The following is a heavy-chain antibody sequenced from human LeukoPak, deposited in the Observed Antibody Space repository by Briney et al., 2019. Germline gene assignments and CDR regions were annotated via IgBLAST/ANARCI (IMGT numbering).Heavy chain of an antibody. D-gene: IGHD2-2*01. Sequence: ASVKVSCKASGGTFSSYAISWVRQAPGQGLEWMGRIIPIFGTANYAQKFQGRVTITADESTSTAYMELSSLRSEDTAVYYCARTCSSTSCHDAFDIWGQGTMVTVSS. V-gene: IGHV1-69*15. CDR2: IIPIFGTA. J-gene: IGHJ3*02. CDR3: ARTCSSTSCHDAFDI. CDR1: GGTFSSYA.